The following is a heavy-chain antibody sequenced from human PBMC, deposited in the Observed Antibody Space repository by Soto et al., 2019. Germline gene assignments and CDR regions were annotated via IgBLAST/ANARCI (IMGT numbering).Heavy chain of an antibody. CDR2: IIPILGIA. D-gene: IGHD2-15*01. V-gene: IGHV1-69*02. J-gene: IGHJ4*02. Sequence: QVQLVQSGAEVKKPGSSVKVSCKASGGTFSSYTISWVRQAPGQGLEWMGRIIPILGIANYAQKFQGRVTITADKSTSTAYMELSSLRSEDTAVYYCARGCSGGSCYHDTDYWGQGTLVTVSS. CDR1: GGTFSSYT. CDR3: ARGCSGGSCYHDTDY.